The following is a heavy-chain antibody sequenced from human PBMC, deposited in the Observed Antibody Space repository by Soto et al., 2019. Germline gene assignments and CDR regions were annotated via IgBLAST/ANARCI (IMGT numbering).Heavy chain of an antibody. CDR3: ARDPNIVLVPAALRSYYYYYGMDV. D-gene: IGHD2-2*01. CDR2: IKQDGSEK. CDR1: GFTFSSDW. J-gene: IGHJ6*02. Sequence: GGSLRLSCAAPGFTFSSDWMSWVRQAPGKGLEWVANIKQDGSEKYYVDSVKGRFTISRDNAKNSLYLQMNSLRAEDTAVYYCARDPNIVLVPAALRSYYYYYGMDVWGQGTTVTVSS. V-gene: IGHV3-7*01.